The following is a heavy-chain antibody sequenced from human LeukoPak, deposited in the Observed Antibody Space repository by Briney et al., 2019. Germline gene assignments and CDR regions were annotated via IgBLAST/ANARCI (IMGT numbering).Heavy chain of an antibody. CDR1: GGSFSGYY. Sequence: SETLSLTCAVYGGSFSGYYWSWIRQPPGKGLEWVGEINHSGSTNYNPSLKSRVTISVDTSKNQFSLKLSSVTAADTAVHYCARSSYCSSTSCRYYYYMDVCGKGTTVTVSS. CDR3: ARSSYCSSTSCRYYYYMDV. J-gene: IGHJ6*03. D-gene: IGHD2-2*01. V-gene: IGHV4-34*01. CDR2: INHSGST.